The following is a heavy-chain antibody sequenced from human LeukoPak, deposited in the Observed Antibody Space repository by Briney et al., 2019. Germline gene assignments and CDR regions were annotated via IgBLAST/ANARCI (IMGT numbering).Heavy chain of an antibody. D-gene: IGHD4-17*01. Sequence: GGSLRLSCPASGFTFSSYAMSWVRQAPGKGLEWVSAISGSGGSTYYADSVKGRFTISRDNSKNTLYLQMNSLRAEDTAVYYCAKAYGDYVGYYYGMDVWGQGTTVTVSS. CDR3: AKAYGDYVGYYYGMDV. J-gene: IGHJ6*02. V-gene: IGHV3-23*01. CDR2: ISGSGGST. CDR1: GFTFSSYA.